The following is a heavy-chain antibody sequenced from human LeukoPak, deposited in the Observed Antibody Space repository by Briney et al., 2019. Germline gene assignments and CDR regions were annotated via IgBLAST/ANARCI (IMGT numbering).Heavy chain of an antibody. CDR3: ARDRWDSSGYYYSWFDP. CDR1: GFTFSSYS. D-gene: IGHD3-22*01. J-gene: IGHJ5*02. Sequence: GGSLRLSCAASGFTFSSYSMNWVRQAPGKGLEWVSSISSSSSYIYYADSVKGRFTISRDNAKNSLYLQMNSLRAEDTAVYYCARDRWDSSGYYYSWFDPWGQGTLVTVSS. V-gene: IGHV3-21*04. CDR2: ISSSSSYI.